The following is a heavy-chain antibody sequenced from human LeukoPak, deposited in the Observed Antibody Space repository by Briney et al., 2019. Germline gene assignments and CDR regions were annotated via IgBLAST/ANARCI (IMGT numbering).Heavy chain of an antibody. CDR2: IYYSGST. D-gene: IGHD5-24*01. CDR3: ARHRGPYYFDY. J-gene: IGHJ4*02. V-gene: IGHV4-59*08. CDR1: GGSISSYY. Sequence: SETLSLACTVSGGSISSYYWSWIRQPPGKGLEWIGYIYYSGSTNYNPSLKSRVTISVDTSKNQFSLKLSSVTAADTAVYYCARHRGPYYFDYWGQGTLVTVSS.